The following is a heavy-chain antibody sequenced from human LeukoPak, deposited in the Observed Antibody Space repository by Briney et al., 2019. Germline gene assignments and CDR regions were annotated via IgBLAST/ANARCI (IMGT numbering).Heavy chain of an antibody. CDR3: ARESVAAGTRWFDY. CDR1: GGYIGDYY. Sequence: PSETLSLTCTVSGGYIGDYYWTWIRQSAGKGLEWIGRVQISENNNYNPSLKSRVTLSLDTSKNQFSLKLTSVNAADTAIYYCARESVAAGTRWFDYWGQGTLVTVSS. J-gene: IGHJ4*02. V-gene: IGHV4-4*07. D-gene: IGHD6-13*01. CDR2: VQISENN.